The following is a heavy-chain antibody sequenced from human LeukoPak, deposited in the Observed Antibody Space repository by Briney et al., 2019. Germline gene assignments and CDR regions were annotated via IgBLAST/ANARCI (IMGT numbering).Heavy chain of an antibody. CDR1: GFTFSSYS. J-gene: IGHJ4*02. D-gene: IGHD6-6*01. V-gene: IGHV3-21*05. CDR2: ISSSSSFI. CDR3: ARDGPSSSSKMKGYYDY. Sequence: PGGSLRLSCAASGFTFSSYSMTWVRQAPGKGLEWVSYISSSSSFIYYADSVKGRFTISRDTAKNSLYLQMNSLRDEDTAVYYCARDGPSSSSKMKGYYDYWGQGTLVTVSS.